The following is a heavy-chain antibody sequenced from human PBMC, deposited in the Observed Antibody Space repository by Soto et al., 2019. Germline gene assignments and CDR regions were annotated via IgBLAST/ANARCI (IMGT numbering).Heavy chain of an antibody. CDR3: AKIVWGRDVSNDC. CDR2: VSGSGGST. Sequence: EVQLLESGGGLVRPGGSLRLSCAASGFTFSSFAMSWVRQVPGKGLEWVSAVSGSGGSTFYADSVRGRFTISRDNSRNTLYLQMNSLRAEDTAIYFCAKIVWGRDVSNDCWGQGNLVTVSS. J-gene: IGHJ4*02. CDR1: GFTFSSFA. D-gene: IGHD3-16*01. V-gene: IGHV3-23*01.